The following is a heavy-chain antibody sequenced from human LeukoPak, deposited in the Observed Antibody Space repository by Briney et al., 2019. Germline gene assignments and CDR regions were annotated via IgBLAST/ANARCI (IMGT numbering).Heavy chain of an antibody. V-gene: IGHV4-59*02. CDR1: GASVSSAH. CDR2: VDYNGST. D-gene: IGHD2/OR15-2a*01. J-gene: IGHJ5*02. Sequence: SETLSLTCTVSGASVSSAHWNWIRQSPGKGLEWIANVDYNGSTKYNPSLRGRGTMSLDTSKNQFHLKLESVTAADTARYYCASGFYEPVDRWGQGTHVTVSS. CDR3: ASGFYEPVDR.